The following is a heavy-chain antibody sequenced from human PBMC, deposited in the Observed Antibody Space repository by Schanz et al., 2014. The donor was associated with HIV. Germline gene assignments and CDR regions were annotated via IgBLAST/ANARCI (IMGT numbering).Heavy chain of an antibody. CDR3: AKGQRGMVRGDIDY. CDR2: ISGSGVST. J-gene: IGHJ4*02. CDR1: GFTFSSYG. Sequence: EVQLLESGGGLVRPGGSLRIFCAASGFTFSSYGMSWVRQAPGKGLDWVSAISGSGVSTYYADSVKGRFTVSRDNSKNTLYLQMNSLRAEDTAVYYCAKGQRGMVRGDIDYWGQGTLVTVSS. V-gene: IGHV3-23*01. D-gene: IGHD3-10*01.